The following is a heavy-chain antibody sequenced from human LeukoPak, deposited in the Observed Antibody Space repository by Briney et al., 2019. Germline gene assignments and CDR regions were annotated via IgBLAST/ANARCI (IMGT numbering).Heavy chain of an antibody. D-gene: IGHD5-18*01. V-gene: IGHV3-23*01. CDR3: AKMSPSYGTWY. CDR2: ISGSGGST. CDR1: GFTFSSYA. J-gene: IGHJ4*02. Sequence: WGSLRLSCAASGFTFSSYAMSWVRQAPGKGLEWVSAISGSGGSTYYADSVKGRFTISRDNSKNSLYLQMNSLRAEDTAVYYCAKMSPSYGTWYWGQGTLVTVSS.